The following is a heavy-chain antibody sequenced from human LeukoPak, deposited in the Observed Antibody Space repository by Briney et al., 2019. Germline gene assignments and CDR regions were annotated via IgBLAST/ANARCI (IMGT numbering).Heavy chain of an antibody. CDR2: IIPIFGTA. J-gene: IGHJ1*01. V-gene: IGHV1-69*13. CDR3: ASRRSYYYDSSGYMEH. CDR1: GGTSSSYA. Sequence: ASVKVSCKASGGTSSSYAISWVRQAPGQGLEWMGGIIPIFGTANYAQKFQGRVTITADESTSTAYMELSSLRSEDTAVYYCASRRSYYYDSSGYMEHWGQGTLVTVSS. D-gene: IGHD3-22*01.